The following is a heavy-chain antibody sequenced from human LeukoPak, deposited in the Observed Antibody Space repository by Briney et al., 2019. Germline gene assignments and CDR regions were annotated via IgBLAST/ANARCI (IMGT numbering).Heavy chain of an antibody. J-gene: IGHJ6*02. D-gene: IGHD1-26*01. CDR3: AKDISASNYYGMDV. CDR2: ISWDSGTI. Sequence: GGSLRLSCAASGFTFDDYAMHWVRQAPGKGLEWVSGISWDSGTIGYADSVKGRFTISRDNAKNSLYLQMNSLRAEDTALYYCAKDISASNYYGMDVWGQGTTVTVSS. V-gene: IGHV3-9*01. CDR1: GFTFDDYA.